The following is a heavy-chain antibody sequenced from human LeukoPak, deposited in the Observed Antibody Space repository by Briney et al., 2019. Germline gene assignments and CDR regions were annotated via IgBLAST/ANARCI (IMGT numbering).Heavy chain of an antibody. D-gene: IGHD2-2*01. CDR1: GYTFTSYY. J-gene: IGHJ5*02. V-gene: IGHV1-46*01. CDR2: INPSGGST. Sequence: ASVKVSCKASGYTFTSYYMHWVRQAPGQGLGWMGIINPSGGSTSYAQKFQGRVTMTRDTSTSTVYMELSSLRSEDTAVYYCARDLCSSTSCSGFDPWGQGTLVTVSS. CDR3: ARDLCSSTSCSGFDP.